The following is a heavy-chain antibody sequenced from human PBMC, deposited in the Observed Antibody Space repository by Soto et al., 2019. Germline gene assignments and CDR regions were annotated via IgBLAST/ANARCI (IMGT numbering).Heavy chain of an antibody. J-gene: IGHJ4*02. V-gene: IGHV4-61*08. CDR1: GGSISSGGYY. D-gene: IGHD3-10*01. CDR3: ARSMVRGLFDY. Sequence: ETLSLTCTVSGGSISSGGYYWSWIRQHPGKGLEWIGYIYYSGSTNYNPSLKSRVTISVDTSKNQFSLKLSSVTAAGTAVYYCARSMVRGLFDYWGQGTLVTVSS. CDR2: IYYSGST.